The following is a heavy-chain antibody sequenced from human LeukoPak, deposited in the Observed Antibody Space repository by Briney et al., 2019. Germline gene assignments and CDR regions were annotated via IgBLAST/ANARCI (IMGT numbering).Heavy chain of an antibody. D-gene: IGHD2-15*01. CDR3: AKDRISSYVLWFDP. V-gene: IGHV3-23*01. Sequence: GGSLRLSCAASGFTFSSYAMSWVRQAPGKGLEWVSAVSGSGGSTYYADSVKGRFTISRDNSKNTLYLQMNSLRAEDTAVYYCAKDRISSYVLWFDPWGQGTLVTVSS. CDR2: VSGSGGST. CDR1: GFTFSSYA. J-gene: IGHJ5*02.